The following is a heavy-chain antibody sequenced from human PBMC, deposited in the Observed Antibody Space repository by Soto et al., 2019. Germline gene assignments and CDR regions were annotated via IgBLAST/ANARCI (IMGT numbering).Heavy chain of an antibody. Sequence: ASVKVSCKASGYTFTGYYMHWVRQAAGQGLEWMGWINPNSGGTNYAQKFQGWVTMTRDTSISTAYMELSRLRSDDTAVYYCARTPVGAAAGFDYWGQGTLVTVSS. V-gene: IGHV1-2*04. CDR3: ARTPVGAAAGFDY. CDR2: INPNSGGT. D-gene: IGHD6-13*01. CDR1: GYTFTGYY. J-gene: IGHJ4*02.